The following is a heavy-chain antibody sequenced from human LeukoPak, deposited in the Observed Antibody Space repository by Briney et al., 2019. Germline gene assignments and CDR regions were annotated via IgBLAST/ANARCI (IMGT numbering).Heavy chain of an antibody. D-gene: IGHD1-26*01. CDR2: MNPNSGNT. V-gene: IGHV1-8*03. Sequence: ASVKVSCKASGYTFTSYDINWVRQATGQGLEWMGWMNPNSGNTGYAQKFQGGVTITRNTSISTAYMELSSLRSEDTAVYYCARGRRVGAWRDFDPWGQGTLVTVSS. CDR3: ARGRRVGAWRDFDP. J-gene: IGHJ5*02. CDR1: GYTFTSYD.